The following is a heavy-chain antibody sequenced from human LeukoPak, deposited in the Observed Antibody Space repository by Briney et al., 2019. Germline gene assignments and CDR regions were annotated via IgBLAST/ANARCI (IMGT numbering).Heavy chain of an antibody. D-gene: IGHD5-18*01. CDR2: IYYSGST. CDR1: GDSISDHY. Sequence: SETLFLTCSVIGDSISDHYCSWFRQPPGKGLEWIGYIYYSGSTNYNPSLKSRVTISVDTSKNQFSLKLSSVTAADTAVYYCARAGGYSYAAVYNWFDPWGQGTLVTVSS. CDR3: ARAGGYSYAAVYNWFDP. J-gene: IGHJ5*02. V-gene: IGHV4-59*11.